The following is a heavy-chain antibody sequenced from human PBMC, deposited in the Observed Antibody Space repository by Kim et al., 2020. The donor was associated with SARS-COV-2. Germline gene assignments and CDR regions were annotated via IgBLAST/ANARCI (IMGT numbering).Heavy chain of an antibody. CDR3: AKDHPSSGWPTFDS. D-gene: IGHD6-19*01. Sequence: GGYLRLSCAASGFTFSRYAMSWVRQAPGKGPEWIAAVNNGGNAYYANSAKGRFTVSRDNNRNTLDLQMNSLTAEDTALYFCAKDHPSSGWPTFDSWGQGT. CDR1: GFTFSRYA. V-gene: IGHV3-23*01. CDR2: VNNGGNA. J-gene: IGHJ4*02.